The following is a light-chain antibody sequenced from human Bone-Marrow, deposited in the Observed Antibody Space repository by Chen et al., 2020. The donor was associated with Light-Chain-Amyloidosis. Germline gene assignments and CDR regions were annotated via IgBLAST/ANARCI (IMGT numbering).Light chain of an antibody. J-gene: IGKJ2*01. CDR2: KAS. V-gene: IGKV1-5*03. CDR3: QHYNNYPHT. Sequence: DIQMTQSPSTLAASVGDRVTITCRASQIISSWLAWYQQKPGKAPKLLIYKASSLESGVPSRFSGSGSETEFTLTISSLQPDDFATYYCQHYNNYPHTFGQGTKLEIK. CDR1: QIISSW.